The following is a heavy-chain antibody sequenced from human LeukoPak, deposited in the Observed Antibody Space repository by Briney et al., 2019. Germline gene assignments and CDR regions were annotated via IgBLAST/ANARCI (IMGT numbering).Heavy chain of an antibody. D-gene: IGHD1-26*01. Sequence: GGSLRLSCVASGLTFTSFSMTWVRQAPGRGLEWVAKIREDGSEKYYVDSVRGRFTISRDNAKNLLYLQLNSLRAEDTAVYYCARGGGSLRPWGQGTLVTVSS. V-gene: IGHV3-7*01. CDR3: ARGGGSLRP. J-gene: IGHJ5*02. CDR2: IREDGSEK. CDR1: GLTFTSFS.